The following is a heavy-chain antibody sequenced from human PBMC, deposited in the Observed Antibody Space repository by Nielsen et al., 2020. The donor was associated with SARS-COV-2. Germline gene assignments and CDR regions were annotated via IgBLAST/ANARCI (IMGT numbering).Heavy chain of an antibody. Sequence: GGSLRLSCTASGLNFITYAMKWVRQAPGKGLEWVSAISGIGDVTYYSDSVKGRFTVSRDNSKNTLYLDMNSLRVEDTAVYYCANRYSGFDFNYWGLGTLVIVSS. CDR1: GLNFITYA. CDR2: ISGIGDVT. D-gene: IGHD5-12*01. CDR3: ANRYSGFDFNY. V-gene: IGHV3-23*01. J-gene: IGHJ4*02.